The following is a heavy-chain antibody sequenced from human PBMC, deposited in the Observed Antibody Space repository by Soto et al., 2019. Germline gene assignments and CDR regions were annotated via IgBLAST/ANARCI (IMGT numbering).Heavy chain of an antibody. CDR1: GFTFSSYA. Sequence: EVQLLESGGGLVQPGGSLRLSCAASGFTFSSYAMSWVRQAPGKGLEWVSAISGSGGSTYYADSVKGRFTISRDNSKNPLYLQMTSLRAWDTAVYYCAKDQVVAATRFDYWGQGTLVTVSS. CDR3: AKDQVVAATRFDY. D-gene: IGHD2-15*01. V-gene: IGHV3-23*01. J-gene: IGHJ4*02. CDR2: ISGSGGST.